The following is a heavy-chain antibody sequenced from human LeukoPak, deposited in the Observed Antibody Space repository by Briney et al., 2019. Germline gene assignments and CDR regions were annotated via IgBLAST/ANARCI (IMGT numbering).Heavy chain of an antibody. CDR3: AKSGKPSSWFGSSYNWFDP. D-gene: IGHD3-10*01. CDR2: INHSGST. Sequence: SETLSLTCAVYGGSFSGYYWSWIRQPPGKGLEWIGEINHSGSTNYNPSLKSRVTISVDTSKNQFSLKLSSVTAADTAVYYCAKSGKPSSWFGSSYNWFDPWGQGTLVTVSS. J-gene: IGHJ5*02. CDR1: GGSFSGYY. V-gene: IGHV4-34*01.